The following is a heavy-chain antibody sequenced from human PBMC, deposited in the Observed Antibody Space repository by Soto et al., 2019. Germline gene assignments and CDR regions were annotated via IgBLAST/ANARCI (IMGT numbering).Heavy chain of an antibody. D-gene: IGHD3-10*01. Sequence: SETLSLTCTVSGGFISSYYWSWIRQPPGKGLEWIGYIYYSGSTNYNPSLKSRVTISVDTSKNQFSLKLSSVTAADTAVYYCAREGYYGSGSGNNYYYGMDVWGQGTTVT. CDR3: AREGYYGSGSGNNYYYGMDV. CDR2: IYYSGST. V-gene: IGHV4-59*01. J-gene: IGHJ6*02. CDR1: GGFISSYY.